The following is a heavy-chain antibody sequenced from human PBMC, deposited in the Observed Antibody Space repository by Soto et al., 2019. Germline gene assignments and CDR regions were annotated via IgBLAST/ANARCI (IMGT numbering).Heavy chain of an antibody. D-gene: IGHD4-4*01. CDR1: GFSFDDYS. CDR2: VNWNGDRT. CDR3: ARDSDDSTGWYDH. Sequence: EVRLVQSGGGAERPGGSLRLSCAVYGFSFDDYSMTWVRQAPGKGLEWVCGVNWNGDRTDYADSVRGRFTISRDNAKNVLFLEMNSLRGEDTALYYCARDSDDSTGWYDHWGQGTLVSVSS. J-gene: IGHJ5*02. V-gene: IGHV3-20*04.